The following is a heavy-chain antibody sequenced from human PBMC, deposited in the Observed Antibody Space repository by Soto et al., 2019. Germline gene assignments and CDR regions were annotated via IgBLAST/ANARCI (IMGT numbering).Heavy chain of an antibody. V-gene: IGHV4-59*12. D-gene: IGHD6-13*01. CDR3: ARGRGAAADYFDF. Sequence: PSATLSLTCTVSGGSISRYYWSCIRQPPGKGLEWIGYIYYSGSTNYNPSLKSRVTISVDTSKNSLFLQMNSLRAEDTAVYYCARGRGAAADYFDFWGQGTLVTVSS. CDR2: IYYSGST. J-gene: IGHJ4*02. CDR1: GGSISRYY.